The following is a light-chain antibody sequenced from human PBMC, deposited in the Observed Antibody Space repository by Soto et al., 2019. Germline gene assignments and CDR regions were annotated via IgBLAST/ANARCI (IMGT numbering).Light chain of an antibody. CDR2: AAS. CDR1: QSVSSGY. CDR3: YQYGSSPYT. Sequence: EIVLTQSPGTLSFSPGQRATLSCRATQSVSSGYLAWYQKKPGQAPRLLNYAASHRANGIPDRFSGSRSGPDFPLAIRGLESEDCGLYYCYQYGSSPYTFGQRTKLEIQ. V-gene: IGKV3-20*01. J-gene: IGKJ2*01.